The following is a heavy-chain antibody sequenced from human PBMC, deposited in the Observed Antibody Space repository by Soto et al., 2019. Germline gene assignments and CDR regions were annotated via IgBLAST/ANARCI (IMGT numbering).Heavy chain of an antibody. CDR1: GYRFTNYC. D-gene: IGHD3-3*01. Sequence: ASVKVSCKASGYRFTNYCLHWVRQAPGQRLEWMGWINGGTGHTKFSEKLQGRVTITRDTSASTAYMELSSLRSEDTAVYYCARDAKVFGVINNPYDNWGPGTQVTVSS. CDR3: ARDAKVFGVINNPYDN. J-gene: IGHJ4*02. CDR2: INGGTGHT. V-gene: IGHV1-3*01.